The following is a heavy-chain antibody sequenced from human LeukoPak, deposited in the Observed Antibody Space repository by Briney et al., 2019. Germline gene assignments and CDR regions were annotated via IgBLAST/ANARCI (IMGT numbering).Heavy chain of an antibody. Sequence: SETLSLTCTVSGGSISSSSYYWGWIRQPPGKGLEWIGSIYYSGTTYYSPSLKSRVTISVDTSKNQFSLKLSSVTAADTAVYYCARASGSGWYGYWGQGTLVTVSS. J-gene: IGHJ4*02. CDR3: ARASGSGWYGY. V-gene: IGHV4-39*07. D-gene: IGHD6-19*01. CDR2: IYYSGTT. CDR1: GGSISSSSYY.